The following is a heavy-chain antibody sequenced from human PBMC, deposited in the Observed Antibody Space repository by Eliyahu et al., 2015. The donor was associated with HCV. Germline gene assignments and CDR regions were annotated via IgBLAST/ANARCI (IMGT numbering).Heavy chain of an antibody. D-gene: IGHD2-21*02. J-gene: IGHJ6*02. CDR2: LNSDGSST. V-gene: IGHV3-74*01. CDR3: ARLYCGGDCSLYHYYGMDV. Sequence: EVRLVESGGGLVQPGGSLRLSCAASGFTFSXYWMHWVRQAPGKGLVWVSRLNSDGSSTNYADSVKGRFTISRDNAKNTLYLQMNSLRAEDTAVYYCARLYCGGDCSLYHYYGMDVWGQGTTVTVSS. CDR1: GFTFSXYW.